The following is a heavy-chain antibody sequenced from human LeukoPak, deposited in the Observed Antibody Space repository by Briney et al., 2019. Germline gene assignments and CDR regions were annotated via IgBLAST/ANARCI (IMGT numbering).Heavy chain of an antibody. CDR2: IHRDDKT. V-gene: IGHV3-53*01. Sequence: GGSLRLSCAASGFTFSSYSMNWVRQAPGKGLEWVSFIHRDDKTYYADSVKGRFTMSRDSSKNTLYLQMNSLGADDTAVYYCAREVISTPSYFDYWGQGILVTVSS. J-gene: IGHJ4*02. CDR1: GFTFSSYS. D-gene: IGHD2-2*01. CDR3: AREVISTPSYFDY.